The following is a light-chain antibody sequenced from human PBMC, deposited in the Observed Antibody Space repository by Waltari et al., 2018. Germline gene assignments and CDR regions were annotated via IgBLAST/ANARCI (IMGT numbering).Light chain of an antibody. CDR3: ATWDDSLSGRV. CDR1: TSNIGTNT. Sequence: QSVLTQPPSTSGTPGQTVIISCSGTTSNIGTNTVTWYQLLPRTAPNTVIVANYHRPSGVPDRFSAAKSGTSASLVISGLQSEDEADYFCATWDDSLSGRVFGGGTKVTVL. CDR2: ANY. V-gene: IGLV1-44*01. J-gene: IGLJ3*02.